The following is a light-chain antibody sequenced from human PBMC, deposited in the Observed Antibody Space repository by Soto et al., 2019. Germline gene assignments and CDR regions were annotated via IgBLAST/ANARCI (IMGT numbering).Light chain of an antibody. Sequence: EIVMTQSPATLSVSPGERATLSCRASQSVRSNLAWYQQKPGQAPRLLIYGASTGATGIPARFSGSGSGTEFTLTISSLQSEDFAVYYCQQYNNWPSTFGQGTKVEIK. CDR2: GAS. CDR1: QSVRSN. CDR3: QQYNNWPST. J-gene: IGKJ1*01. V-gene: IGKV3-15*01.